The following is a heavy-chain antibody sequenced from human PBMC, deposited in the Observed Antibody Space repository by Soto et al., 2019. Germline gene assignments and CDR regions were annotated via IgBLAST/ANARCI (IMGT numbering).Heavy chain of an antibody. CDR3: ARGAVNYDSKPVWFDP. CDR2: LNSNTGGT. CDR1: GYTFTTYY. D-gene: IGHD3-3*01. J-gene: IGHJ5*02. V-gene: IGHV1-46*01. Sequence: GASVKVSCKASGYTFTTYYMHWVRQAPGQGLEWMGILNSNTGGTSYAPKFQGRVTMTRDTSTSTAYMELSRLRSDDTAVYYCARGAVNYDSKPVWFDPWGQGTLVTVSS.